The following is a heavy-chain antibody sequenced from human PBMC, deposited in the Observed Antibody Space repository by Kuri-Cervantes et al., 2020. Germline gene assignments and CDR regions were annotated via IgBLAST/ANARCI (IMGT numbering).Heavy chain of an antibody. CDR2: IYYSGNT. J-gene: IGHJ4*02. CDR3: ARRRQYGSSSWTFDY. D-gene: IGHD6-6*01. Sequence: GSLRLSCAVSGGSISSDYWGWIRQPPGKELEWIATIYYSGNTYYNPSLKSRVTIFIDTSKNQFSLKLSSVTAADTAVYYCARRRQYGSSSWTFDYWGQGTLVTVSS. V-gene: IGHV4-39*01. CDR1: GGSISSDY.